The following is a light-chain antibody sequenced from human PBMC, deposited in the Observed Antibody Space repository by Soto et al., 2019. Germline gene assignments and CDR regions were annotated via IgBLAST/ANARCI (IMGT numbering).Light chain of an antibody. CDR2: GAS. CDR1: QGVGRNY. V-gene: IGKV3-20*01. Sequence: EIVLTQSPGTLSLSPGERATLSCRASQGVGRNYLAWYQHKPGQAPRLLIYGASSRATGIPDRYSGSGSGTDFTLIISRMEPEDFAVYYCQQYASSPLTFGGGTKVEIK. J-gene: IGKJ4*01. CDR3: QQYASSPLT.